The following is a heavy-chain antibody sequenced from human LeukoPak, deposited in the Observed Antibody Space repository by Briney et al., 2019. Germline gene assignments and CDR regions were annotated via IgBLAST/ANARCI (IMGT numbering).Heavy chain of an antibody. Sequence: SVKASCKASGGTFSSYAISWVRQAPGQGLEWMGRIIPILGIANYAQKFQGRVTITADKSTSTAYMELSSLRSEDTAVYYCARDNNPDGGSSNGAFDIWGQGTMVTVSS. CDR3: ARDNNPDGGSSNGAFDI. D-gene: IGHD4-23*01. CDR1: GGTFSSYA. J-gene: IGHJ3*02. V-gene: IGHV1-69*04. CDR2: IIPILGIA.